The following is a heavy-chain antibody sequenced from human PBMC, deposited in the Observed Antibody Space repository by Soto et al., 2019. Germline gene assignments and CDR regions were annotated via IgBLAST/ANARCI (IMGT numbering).Heavy chain of an antibody. V-gene: IGHV3-9*01. CDR3: AKGYCISTSTKEPYNGVCLDPVRSHAFDI. D-gene: IGHD2-2*01. J-gene: IGHJ3*02. Sequence: PGGSLRLSCAASGFTFHDYAMHWVRQAPGKGLEWVSGISWNSGTIGYADSVRGRFTISRDNAKNSLYLQMNSLRAEDTALYYCAKGYCISTSTKEPYNGVCLDPVRSHAFDIWGQGTMVTVSS. CDR1: GFTFHDYA. CDR2: ISWNSGTI.